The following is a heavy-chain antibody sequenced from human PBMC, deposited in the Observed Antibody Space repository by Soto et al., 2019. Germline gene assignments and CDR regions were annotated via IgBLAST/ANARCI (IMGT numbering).Heavy chain of an antibody. CDR3: ARANFNNYGMDV. V-gene: IGHV4-30-2*01. CDR1: GGSISSGGYS. J-gene: IGHJ6*02. Sequence: SETLSLTCAVSGGSISSGGYSWSWIRQPPEKGQEWIGYIYHSGSTYYNPSLKSRVTISVDRSKNQFSLKLSSVTSAFTAMYYCARANFNNYGMDVWGQGTTVTVSS. D-gene: IGHD7-27*01. CDR2: IYHSGST.